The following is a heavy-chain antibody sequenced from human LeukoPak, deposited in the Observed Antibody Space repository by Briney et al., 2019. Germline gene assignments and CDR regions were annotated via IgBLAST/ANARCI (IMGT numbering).Heavy chain of an antibody. CDR3: ARAPGEAMVFFDY. CDR1: GYTFTSYY. J-gene: IGHJ4*02. V-gene: IGHV1-46*01. Sequence: GASVKVSCKASGYTFTSYYMHWVRQAPGQGLEWMGIINPSGGSTSYAQRFQGRVTMTRDMSTSTVYMELSSLRSEDTAVYYCARAPGEAMVFFDYWGQGTLVTVSS. D-gene: IGHD5-18*01. CDR2: INPSGGST.